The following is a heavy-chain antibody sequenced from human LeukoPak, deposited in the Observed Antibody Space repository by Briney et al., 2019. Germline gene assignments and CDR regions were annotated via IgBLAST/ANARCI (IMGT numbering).Heavy chain of an antibody. CDR2: ISGSGGST. D-gene: IGHD2-2*01. CDR3: AKDFRVVPAAMDFDY. CDR1: GFTFSSYA. V-gene: IGHV3-23*01. J-gene: IGHJ4*02. Sequence: GGSLRLSCAASGFTFSSYAMSWVRQAPGKGLEWVSAISGSGGSTYYADSVKGRFTISRDNSKNTLYLQMNSLIAEDTAVYYCAKDFRVVPAAMDFDYWGQGTLVTVSS.